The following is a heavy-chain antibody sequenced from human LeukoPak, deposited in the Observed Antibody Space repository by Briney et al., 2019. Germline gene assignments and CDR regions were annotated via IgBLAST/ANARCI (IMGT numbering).Heavy chain of an antibody. J-gene: IGHJ4*02. CDR2: IYSGGST. CDR3: ARDGRYHYASGSFYKGGYFDY. D-gene: IGHD3-10*01. V-gene: IGHV3-53*01. Sequence: GGSLRLSCAASGFTVSSNYMSWVRQAPGKGLEWVSVIYSGGSTYYADSVKGRFTISRDNSKNTLYLQMNSLRAEDTAVYYCARDGRYHYASGSFYKGGYFDYWGQGTLVTVSS. CDR1: GFTVSSNY.